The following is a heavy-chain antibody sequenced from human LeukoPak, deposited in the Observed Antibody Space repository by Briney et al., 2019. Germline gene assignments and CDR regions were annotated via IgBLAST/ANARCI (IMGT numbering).Heavy chain of an antibody. CDR3: ARLAPYYGTGII. V-gene: IGHV3-7*01. Sequence: PGGSLRLSCAASGFTFSPYWMSWVRQAPGKGLEGVATIKEDGSEEYYVDSVKGRFTISRDNAKNSLYLQMSSLRAEDTAVYYCARLAPYYGTGIIWGQGTVVTVSS. CDR1: GFTFSPYW. D-gene: IGHD3-10*01. CDR2: IKEDGSEE. J-gene: IGHJ3*02.